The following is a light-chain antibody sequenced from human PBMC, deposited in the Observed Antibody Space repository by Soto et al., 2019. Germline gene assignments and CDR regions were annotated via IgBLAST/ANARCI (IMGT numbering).Light chain of an antibody. CDR2: DVS. CDR3: CSYAGSYSFGVI. J-gene: IGLJ2*01. CDR1: SSDFGGYDY. Sequence: QSALTQPRSVSGSPGQSVTISCTGTSSDFGGYDYVSWYQHHPGKAPKVMIYDVSKRPSGVPDRFSGSKSGNTASLTISGLQAEDEADYYCCSYAGSYSFGVIFGGGTKLTVL. V-gene: IGLV2-11*01.